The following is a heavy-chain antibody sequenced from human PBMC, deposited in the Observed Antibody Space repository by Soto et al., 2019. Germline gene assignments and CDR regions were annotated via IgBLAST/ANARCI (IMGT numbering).Heavy chain of an antibody. CDR3: ARDAFAFWSGYYMDYGMDV. J-gene: IGHJ6*02. D-gene: IGHD3-3*01. Sequence: ASVKVSCKASGYTFTSYGISWVRQAPGQGLEWMGWISAYNGNTNYAQKLQGRVTMTTDTSTSTAYMELRSLRSDDTAVYYCARDAFAFWSGYYMDYGMDVWGQGTTVTVSS. CDR1: GYTFTSYG. CDR2: ISAYNGNT. V-gene: IGHV1-18*04.